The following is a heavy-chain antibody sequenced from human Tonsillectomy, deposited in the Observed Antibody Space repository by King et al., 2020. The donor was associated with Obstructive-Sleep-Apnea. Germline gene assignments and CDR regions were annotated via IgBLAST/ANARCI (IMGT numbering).Heavy chain of an antibody. CDR2: IYSGGST. V-gene: IGHV3-53*04. CDR3: SRADYGGNQYYFDY. Sequence: VQLVESGGGLVQPGGSLRLSCAASGFTVSSNYMSWVRQAPGKGLEWVSVIYSGGSTFYHDSVKGRLTISRNNSKNTLYLQKNSLRAEDTAVYYCSRADYGGNQYYFDYWGQGTLVTVSS. CDR1: GFTVSSNY. D-gene: IGHD4-23*01. J-gene: IGHJ4*02.